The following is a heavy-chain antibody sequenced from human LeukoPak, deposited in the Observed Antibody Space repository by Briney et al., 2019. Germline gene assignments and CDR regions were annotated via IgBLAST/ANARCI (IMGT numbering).Heavy chain of an antibody. J-gene: IGHJ3*02. CDR2: ISGSGGST. CDR3: AKDPSYGGNSDDALDI. D-gene: IGHD4-23*01. V-gene: IGHV3-23*01. Sequence: GGPLRLSCAASGFTFSSYAMSWVRQAPGKGLEWVSAISGSGGSTYYADSVKGRFTISRDNSKNTLYLQMNSLRAEDTAVYYCAKDPSYGGNSDDALDIWGQGTMVTVSS. CDR1: GFTFSSYA.